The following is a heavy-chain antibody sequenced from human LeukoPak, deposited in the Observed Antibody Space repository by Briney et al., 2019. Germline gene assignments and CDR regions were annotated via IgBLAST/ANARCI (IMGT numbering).Heavy chain of an antibody. CDR3: ARTCSSTSCQGAFDI. V-gene: IGHV4-34*01. CDR2: INHSGST. Sequence: SETLSLTCAVYGGSFSGYYWSWIRQDPGKGLEWIGEINHSGSTNYNPSLKSRVTISVDTSKNQFSLKLSSVTAADTAVYYCARTCSSTSCQGAFDIWGQGTMVTVSS. CDR1: GGSFSGYY. J-gene: IGHJ3*02. D-gene: IGHD2-2*01.